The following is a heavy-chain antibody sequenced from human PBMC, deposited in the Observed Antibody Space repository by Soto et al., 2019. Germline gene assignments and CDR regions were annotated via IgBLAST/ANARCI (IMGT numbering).Heavy chain of an antibody. CDR2: IYYRGST. CDR3: ARDGPYTRSGTWFDP. D-gene: IGHD3-16*01. CDR1: GGSISSYY. V-gene: IGHV4-59*01. J-gene: IGHJ5*02. Sequence: QVQLQESGPGLVKSSETLSLTCTVSGGSISSYYWSWIRQPPGKGLEWIGYIYYRGSTNYNPSLKRRVTISVDTSKNQFSLKLRSVTAADTAVYYCARDGPYTRSGTWFDPWGQGTLVTVSS.